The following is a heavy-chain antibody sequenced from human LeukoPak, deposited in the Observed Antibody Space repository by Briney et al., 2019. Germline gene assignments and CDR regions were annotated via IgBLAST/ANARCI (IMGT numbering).Heavy chain of an antibody. Sequence: GGSLRLSCAASGFTFSNAWMSWVRQAPGKGLEWVGRIKSKTNGGTTDYAAPVKGRFTISRDDSKNTLYLQMNSLKTEDTAVYYCTTDVRGRDFWSGYYYYYYGMDVWGQGTTVTVSS. CDR3: TTDVRGRDFWSGYYYYYYGMDV. V-gene: IGHV3-15*01. J-gene: IGHJ6*02. CDR2: IKSKTNGGTT. CDR1: GFTFSNAW. D-gene: IGHD3-3*01.